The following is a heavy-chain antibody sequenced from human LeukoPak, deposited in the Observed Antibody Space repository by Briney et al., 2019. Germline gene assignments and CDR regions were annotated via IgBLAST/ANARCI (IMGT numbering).Heavy chain of an antibody. V-gene: IGHV1-8*01. J-gene: IGHJ4*02. D-gene: IGHD6-6*01. CDR1: GYTFTSFD. CDR2: MNYNSGNT. Sequence: GASVKVSCKASGYTFTSFDINWVRQATGQGLEWMGWMNYNSGNTGYAQKFQGRVIMTRNISISTAYMELSSLRSEDSAVYYCGRSMDSSTSRLIEYWGQGTLVTVSS. CDR3: GRSMDSSTSRLIEY.